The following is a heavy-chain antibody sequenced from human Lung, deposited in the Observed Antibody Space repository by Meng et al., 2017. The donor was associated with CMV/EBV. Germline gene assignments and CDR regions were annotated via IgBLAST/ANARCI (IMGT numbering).Heavy chain of an antibody. V-gene: IGHV3-53*01. D-gene: IGHD1-14*01. J-gene: IGHJ4*02. CDR1: GLTVSNNY. Sequence: GEXXKISCAASGLTVSNNYMTWVRQAPGKGLECVSVIFSGGSTYYVDSVKGRFTISRDASKNTLYLQMNNLRADDTAVYYCARGYPDGDFASWGPGTLVPCSS. CDR2: IFSGGST. CDR3: ARGYPDGDFAS.